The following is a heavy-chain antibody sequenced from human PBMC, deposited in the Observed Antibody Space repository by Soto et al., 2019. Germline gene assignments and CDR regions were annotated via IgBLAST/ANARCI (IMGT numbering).Heavy chain of an antibody. D-gene: IGHD3-22*01. J-gene: IGHJ3*02. V-gene: IGHV4-31*03. CDR2: IYYSGST. CDR3: ARGWGRVYDSSGYYYVGAFDI. CDR1: GGSISSGGYY. Sequence: QVQLQESGPGLVKPSQTLSLTCTVSGGSISSGGYYWSWIRQHPGKGLEWIGYIYYSGSTYYNPSLKSRVTISVDTSKNQFSLKLSSVPAADTAVYYCARGWGRVYDSSGYYYVGAFDIWGQGTMVTVSS.